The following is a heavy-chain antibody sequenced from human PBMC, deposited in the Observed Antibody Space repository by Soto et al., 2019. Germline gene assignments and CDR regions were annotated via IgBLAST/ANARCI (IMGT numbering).Heavy chain of an antibody. J-gene: IGHJ6*02. D-gene: IGHD5-18*01. Sequence: PGESLKISCKGSGYSFTSYWIGWVRQMPGKGLEWMGIIYPGDSDTRYSPSFQGQVTISADKSISTAYLQWSSLKASDTAMYYCASSSYGTYYYYGMDVWGQGTTVTVSS. V-gene: IGHV5-51*01. CDR1: GYSFTSYW. CDR3: ASSSYGTYYYYGMDV. CDR2: IYPGDSDT.